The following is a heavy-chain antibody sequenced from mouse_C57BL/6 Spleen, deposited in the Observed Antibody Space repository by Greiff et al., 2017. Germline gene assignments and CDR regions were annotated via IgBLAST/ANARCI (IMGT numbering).Heavy chain of an antibody. CDR3: ARYYDYSYYFDY. J-gene: IGHJ2*01. V-gene: IGHV1-81*01. D-gene: IGHD2-4*01. Sequence: QVQLKESGAELARPGASVKLSCKASGYTFTSYGISWVKQRTGQGLEWIGEIYPRSGNTYYNEKFKGKATLTADKSSSTAYMELRRLTSEDSAVYFCARYYDYSYYFDYWGQGTTRTVSS. CDR2: IYPRSGNT. CDR1: GYTFTSYG.